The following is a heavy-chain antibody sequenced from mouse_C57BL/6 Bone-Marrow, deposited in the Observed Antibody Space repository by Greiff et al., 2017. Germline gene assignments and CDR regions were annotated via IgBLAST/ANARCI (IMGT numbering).Heavy chain of an antibody. CDR2: INYDGSST. Sequence: EVQVVESEGGLVQPGSSMKLSCTASGFTFSDYYMAWVRQVPEKGLEWVANINYDGSSTYYLDSLKSRFIISRDNAKNILYLQMSSLKSEDTATYYCARAPTTVLDYWGQGTTLTVSS. CDR1: GFTFSDYY. CDR3: ARAPTTVLDY. J-gene: IGHJ2*01. V-gene: IGHV5-16*01. D-gene: IGHD1-1*01.